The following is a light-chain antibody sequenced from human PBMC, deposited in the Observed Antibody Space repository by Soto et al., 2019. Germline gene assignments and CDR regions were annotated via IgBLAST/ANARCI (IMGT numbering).Light chain of an antibody. Sequence: EIAWTQSPGTLSLSPWERATLSCRASQTVRNNYLAWYQQKPGQAPRLLIYDASSRATGIPDRFSGGGSGTDFTLTISRLEPEDFAVYYCQQFSSYPLTVGGGTKV. CDR1: QTVRNNY. CDR2: DAS. V-gene: IGKV3-20*01. CDR3: QQFSSYPLT. J-gene: IGKJ4*01.